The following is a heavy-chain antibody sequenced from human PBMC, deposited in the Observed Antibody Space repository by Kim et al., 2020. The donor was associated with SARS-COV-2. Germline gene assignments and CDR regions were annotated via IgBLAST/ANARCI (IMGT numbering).Heavy chain of an antibody. V-gene: IGHV4-39*01. CDR1: GASIGSHGYF. D-gene: IGHD3-10*01. CDR2: LSYSGRR. J-gene: IGHJ4*01. CDR3: ARLHAFTGSYTAYYFY. Sequence: SETLSLTCTVSGASIGSHGYFWAWIRQPPGRGLEWIGSLSYSGRRYYNPSLERRITTSLDTSKTQFSLRLTSVTAADTAVYHCARLHAFTGSYTAYYFY.